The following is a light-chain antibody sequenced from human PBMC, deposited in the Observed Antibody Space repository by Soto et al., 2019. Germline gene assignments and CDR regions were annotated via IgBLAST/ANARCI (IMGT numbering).Light chain of an antibody. V-gene: IGKV3-11*01. CDR3: QQYNKWPLT. CDR1: QSVSSY. CDR2: DAS. J-gene: IGKJ4*01. Sequence: DIVLPLSPATLSLSAGERSTLSCMASQSVSSYLAWYQQKPGQAPRLLIYDASNRATGIPARFSGTGSGTEFTLTISSLQSEDFAVYYCQQYNKWPLTFGGGTKVDI.